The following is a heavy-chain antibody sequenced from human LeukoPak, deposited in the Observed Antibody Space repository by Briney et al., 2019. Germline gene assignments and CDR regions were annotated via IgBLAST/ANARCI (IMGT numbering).Heavy chain of an antibody. Sequence: GGSLGLSCAASGFTYSLYATRGATDALGRGLVCGSAISGSGGSTYYADSVRGRFPFPRDNSKNSLYLQMKPLRARNTPVYYCANEWSSGSILGYWGQGTLVTVPP. J-gene: IGHJ4*02. CDR1: GFTYSLYA. CDR2: ISGSGGST. D-gene: IGHD2-15*01. V-gene: IGHV3-23*01. CDR3: ANEWSSGSILGY.